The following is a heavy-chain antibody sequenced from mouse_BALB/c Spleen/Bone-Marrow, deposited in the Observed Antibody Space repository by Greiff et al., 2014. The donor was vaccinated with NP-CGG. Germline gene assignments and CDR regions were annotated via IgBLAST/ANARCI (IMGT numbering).Heavy chain of an antibody. CDR3: ARDHFDH. CDR2: ILPGSVTT. CDR1: GYTFSGYW. J-gene: IGHJ2*01. Sequence: QVQLQQPGAELMKPGASVKISCKATGYTFSGYWIEWIKQRPGHGLEWIGEILPGSVTTNYNGRFKGKATFTADTSPNTAHMQLSSLTSEDSAVYYCARDHFDHWGPGTTLTVSS. V-gene: IGHV1-9*01.